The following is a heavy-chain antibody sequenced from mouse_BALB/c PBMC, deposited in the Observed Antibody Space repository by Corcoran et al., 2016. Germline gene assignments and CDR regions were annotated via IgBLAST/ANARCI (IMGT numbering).Heavy chain of an antibody. CDR1: GYTFRNYG. J-gene: IGHJ4*01. CDR2: INTNTGEP. V-gene: IGHV9-3-1*01. CDR3: AITTVIGDYYVMDY. D-gene: IGHD1-1*01. Sequence: QIQLVQSGPELKKPGETVKISCKASGYTFRNYGMNWVNQAPGKGLKWMGWINTNTGEPTYADDFKGRFAFSLETSASTAYLQINNLKNEDTATYFCAITTVIGDYYVMDYWGPGTAVTVSS.